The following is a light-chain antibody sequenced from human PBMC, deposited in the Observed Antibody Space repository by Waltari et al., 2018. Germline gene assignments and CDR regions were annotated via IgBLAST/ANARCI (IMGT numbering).Light chain of an antibody. V-gene: IGKV1-39*01. CDR3: QQSHTAPWT. CDR2: AAS. CDR1: QSISDY. Sequence: DIQMTQSPSSLSVSVGGRVTITCRATQSISDYLNLYQQKPGKAPNLLIYAASHLKTGVPARFSGSGSGTHFTLTISSLQPEDFATYFCQQSHTAPWTFGQGTKV. J-gene: IGKJ1*01.